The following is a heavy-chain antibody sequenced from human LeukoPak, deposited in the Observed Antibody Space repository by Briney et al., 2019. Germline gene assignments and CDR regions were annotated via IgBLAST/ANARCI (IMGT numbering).Heavy chain of an antibody. CDR2: INPNSGGT. D-gene: IGHD6-13*01. Sequence: GASVKVSCKASGYTFTGYYMHWVRQAPGQGLEWMGWINPNSGGTNYAQKFQGRDTMTRDTSISTAYMELSRLRSDDTAVYYCARDRGLYSSSWNWFDPWGQGTLVTVSS. V-gene: IGHV1-2*02. J-gene: IGHJ5*02. CDR3: ARDRGLYSSSWNWFDP. CDR1: GYTFTGYY.